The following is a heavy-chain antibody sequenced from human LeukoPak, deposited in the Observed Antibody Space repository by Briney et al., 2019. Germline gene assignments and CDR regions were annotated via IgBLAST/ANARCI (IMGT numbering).Heavy chain of an antibody. CDR3: ARERTYCSGGSCYDFDY. CDR1: GYTFTGYY. Sequence: ASVKVSCKASGYTFTGYYMHWVRQAPGQELEWMGWINPNSGGTNYAQKFQGRVTMTRDTSISTTYMELSRLRSDDTAVYYCARERTYCSGGSCYDFDYWGQGTLVTVSS. D-gene: IGHD2-15*01. V-gene: IGHV1-2*02. J-gene: IGHJ4*02. CDR2: INPNSGGT.